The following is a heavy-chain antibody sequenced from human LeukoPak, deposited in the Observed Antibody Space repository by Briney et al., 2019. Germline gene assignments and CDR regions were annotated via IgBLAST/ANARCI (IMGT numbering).Heavy chain of an antibody. CDR1: GFIFNNYW. D-gene: IGHD2-2*01. CDR2: IKEDGSEK. J-gene: IGHJ4*02. Sequence: GGSLRLSCAASGFIFNNYWMSWVRQGPGKGLEWVATIKEDGSEKYYVDSVKGRFTISRDNAKNSLYLQMNSLRAEDTAVYYCAKDLDCSSTSCYPDYWGQGTLVTVSS. CDR3: AKDLDCSSTSCYPDY. V-gene: IGHV3-7*03.